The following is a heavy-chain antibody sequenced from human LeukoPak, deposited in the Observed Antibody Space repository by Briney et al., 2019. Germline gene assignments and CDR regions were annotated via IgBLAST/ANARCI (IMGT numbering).Heavy chain of an antibody. Sequence: AGGSLRLSCAASGFTFSIYGMHWVRQAPGKGLEWVAVISHDAKNDYFADSVKGRFTISRDNSKNTLYLQMNSLEPGDTAVYYCAKDRPPVPLDHWGQGILVTVSS. CDR3: AKDRPPVPLDH. CDR2: ISHDAKND. J-gene: IGHJ4*02. V-gene: IGHV3-30*18. CDR1: GFTFSIYG. D-gene: IGHD6-6*01.